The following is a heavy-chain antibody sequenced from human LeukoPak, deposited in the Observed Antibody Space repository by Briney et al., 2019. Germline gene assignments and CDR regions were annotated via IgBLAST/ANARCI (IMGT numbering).Heavy chain of an antibody. CDR1: GFTFSSYA. CDR2: ISYDGSNK. V-gene: IGHV3-30*04. J-gene: IGHJ4*02. Sequence: PGGSLRLSCAASGFTFSSYAMHWVRQAPGKGLEWVAVISYDGSNKYYADSVKGRFTISRDNSKNTLYLQMNSLRAEATAVYYCAREGPYSSSWFLDYWGQGTLVTVSS. D-gene: IGHD6-13*01. CDR3: AREGPYSSSWFLDY.